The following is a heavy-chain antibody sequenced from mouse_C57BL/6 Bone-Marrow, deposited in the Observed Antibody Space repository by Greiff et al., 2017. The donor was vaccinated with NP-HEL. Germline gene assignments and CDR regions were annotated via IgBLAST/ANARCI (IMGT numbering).Heavy chain of an antibody. CDR1: GYTFTSYW. Sequence: QVQLQQPGAELVMPGASVKLSCKASGYTFTSYWMHWVKQRPGQGLEWIGEIDPSDSYTNYNQKFKGKSTLTVDKSSTTAYMQLSSLTSEDSAVYYWAREEYYADDVWGTGTTVTVSS. J-gene: IGHJ1*03. CDR3: AREEYYADDV. V-gene: IGHV1-69*01. CDR2: IDPSDSYT. D-gene: IGHD1-1*01.